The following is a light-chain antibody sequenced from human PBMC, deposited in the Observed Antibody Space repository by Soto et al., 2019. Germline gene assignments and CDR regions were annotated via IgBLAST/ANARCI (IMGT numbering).Light chain of an antibody. CDR2: EVI. V-gene: IGLV2-14*01. CDR3: SSYTTTNVL. CDR1: SSDVGGSNY. Sequence: QSVLTQPASVSGSPGQSITISCTGTSSDVGGSNYVSWYQQHPGTAPKLMIFEVIYRPSGVSNRFSGSKSGNTASLTISGLQAEDEADYYCSSYTTTNVLFGGGTKLTVL. J-gene: IGLJ2*01.